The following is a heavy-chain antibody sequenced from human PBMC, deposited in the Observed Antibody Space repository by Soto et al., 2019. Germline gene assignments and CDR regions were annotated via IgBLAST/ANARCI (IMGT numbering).Heavy chain of an antibody. Sequence: QVQLVESGGGVVQPGGSLRLSCAASGFTFSSYAMHWVRQAPGKGLEWVAVISYDGSNKYYADSVKGRFTISRDNSKNTLYLQMNSLRAEDTAVYYCARDRVTMVRGVIPNFDYWGQGTLVTVSS. D-gene: IGHD3-10*01. V-gene: IGHV3-30-3*01. CDR2: ISYDGSNK. J-gene: IGHJ4*02. CDR3: ARDRVTMVRGVIPNFDY. CDR1: GFTFSSYA.